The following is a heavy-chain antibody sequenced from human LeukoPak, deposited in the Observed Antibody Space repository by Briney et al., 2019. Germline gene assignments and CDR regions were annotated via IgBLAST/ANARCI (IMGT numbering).Heavy chain of an antibody. CDR2: IHTGGTT. CDR1: EMPVNTNH. V-gene: IGHV3-53*01. CDR3: ARGPPGPLYYYYMDV. J-gene: IGHJ6*03. Sequence: PGGSLRLSCAVSEMPVNTNHMSWGGQAPGKGLEWVSVIHTGGTTYYADSVKGRFTISRDNSKNTLFLQMNSLRADDTAVYYCARGPPGPLYYYYMDVWGKGTTVTVSS.